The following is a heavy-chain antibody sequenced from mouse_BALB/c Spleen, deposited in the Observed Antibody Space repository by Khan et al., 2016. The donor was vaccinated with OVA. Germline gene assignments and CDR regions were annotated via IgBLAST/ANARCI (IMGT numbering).Heavy chain of an antibody. D-gene: IGHD2-2*01. J-gene: IGHJ3*01. CDR2: IDPSDSET. CDR3: ARREKYGYDPSWFAY. V-gene: IGHV1-61*01. CDR1: GYTFTSYW. Sequence: QVQLQQSGTELVRPGASVKLSCKASGYTFTSYWMNWVKQRPGHGLEWIGRIDPSDSETHYNQLFKDKATLTVDKSSRTAYIQLSSLTSEDSAVYYCARREKYGYDPSWFAYWGQGTLVTVSA.